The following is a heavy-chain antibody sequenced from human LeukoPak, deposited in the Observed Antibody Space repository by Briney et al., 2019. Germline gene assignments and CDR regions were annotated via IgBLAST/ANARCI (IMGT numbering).Heavy chain of an antibody. V-gene: IGHV3-30-3*01. D-gene: IGHD6-19*01. J-gene: IGHJ4*02. CDR3: ARDSGWALDY. CDR2: ISYDGSNK. Sequence: GGSLRLSCAASAFTFSNYYMSWVRQAPGKGLEWVAVISYDGSNKYYADSVKGRFTISRDNSKNTLYLQMNSLRAEDTAVYYCARDSGWALDYWGQGTLVTVSS. CDR1: AFTFSNYY.